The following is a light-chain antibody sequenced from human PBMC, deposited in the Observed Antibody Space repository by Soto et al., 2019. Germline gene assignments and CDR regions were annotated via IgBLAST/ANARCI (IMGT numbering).Light chain of an antibody. Sequence: DIQMTQSPSTLSASVGDRVTITCRASQTINTWLAWYQQKPGKAPYLLIYKASNLQSGVPSRFSGSASGTEFTLTISSLQSDDIATYYCQQYETYPLTYGGGTKVEI. J-gene: IGKJ4*01. CDR3: QQYETYPLT. V-gene: IGKV1-5*03. CDR1: QTINTW. CDR2: KAS.